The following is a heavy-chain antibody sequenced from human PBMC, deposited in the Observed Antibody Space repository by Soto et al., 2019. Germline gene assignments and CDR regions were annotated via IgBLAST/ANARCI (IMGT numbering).Heavy chain of an antibody. CDR2: ISWNSGSI. CDR1: GCTFDDYA. V-gene: IGHV3-9*01. J-gene: IGHJ5*02. D-gene: IGHD5-18*01. CDR3: ARADTAMDPSGS. Sequence: GGSLRHSCASSGCTFDDYAMHLVRQTPGKGLEWVSGISWNSGSIGYADSVKGRFTISRDNAKISLRLQSLTAADTAVYYCARADTAMDPSGSWGQGILVTVSS.